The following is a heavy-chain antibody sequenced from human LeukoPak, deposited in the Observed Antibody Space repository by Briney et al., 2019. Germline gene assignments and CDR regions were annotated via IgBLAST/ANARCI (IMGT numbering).Heavy chain of an antibody. D-gene: IGHD2-21*02. CDR1: GFIFSTYS. J-gene: IGHJ4*02. CDR2: ISGSSGNI. V-gene: IGHV3-21*01. CDR3: ARGEVVTAIPWMN. Sequence: GGSLRLSCAASGFIFSTYSMNWVRQAPGKGLEWVSSISGSSGNIYYADSVKGRFTISRDNAKNSLYLQMNSLRAEDTAVYYCARGEVVTAIPWMNWGQGTLVTVSS.